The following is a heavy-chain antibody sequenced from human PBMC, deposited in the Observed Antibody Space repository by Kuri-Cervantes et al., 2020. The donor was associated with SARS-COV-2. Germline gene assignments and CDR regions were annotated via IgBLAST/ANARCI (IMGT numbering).Heavy chain of an antibody. J-gene: IGHJ4*02. CDR1: GFTFSSYG. Sequence: GESLKISCAASGFTFSSYGMHWVRQAPGKRLEWVAVIWYDGSNKYCADSVKGRFTISRDNSKNTLYLQMNSLSAEDTAVYYCARDMACTSTSCYGFDYWGQGTLVTVSS. CDR2: IWYDGSNK. D-gene: IGHD2-2*01. CDR3: ARDMACTSTSCYGFDY. V-gene: IGHV3-33*08.